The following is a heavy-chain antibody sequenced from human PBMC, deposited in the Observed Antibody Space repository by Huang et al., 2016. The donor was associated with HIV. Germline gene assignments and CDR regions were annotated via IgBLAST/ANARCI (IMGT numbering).Heavy chain of an antibody. Sequence: QVHLVQSGADMKKPGASVTVSCKASGYKFTGYYIHWVRQAPGQGLGWMGRVNPKTGVTYYAQKFQGRVTMTTGASVTTGYMELRSLTSDDTAIYYCAIGQYTSTPNAFDLWGQGTLVTVSS. CDR2: VNPKTGVT. V-gene: IGHV1-2*06. J-gene: IGHJ3*01. D-gene: IGHD2-2*02. CDR1: GYKFTGYY. CDR3: AIGQYTSTPNAFDL.